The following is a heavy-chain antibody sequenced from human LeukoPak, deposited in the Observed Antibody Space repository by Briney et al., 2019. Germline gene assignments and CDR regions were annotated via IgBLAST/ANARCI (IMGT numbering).Heavy chain of an antibody. CDR1: GGTFSSYA. D-gene: IGHD3-10*01. V-gene: IGHV1-69*01. J-gene: IGHJ4*02. CDR2: IIPIFGTA. CDR3: ARPRVGVRGVITIDY. Sequence: SVKVSCKASGGTFSSYAISWVRQAPGQGLEWMGGIIPIFGTANYAQKFQGRVTITADESTSTAYMELSSLRSEDTAVYYCARPRVGVRGVITIDYWGQGTLVTVSS.